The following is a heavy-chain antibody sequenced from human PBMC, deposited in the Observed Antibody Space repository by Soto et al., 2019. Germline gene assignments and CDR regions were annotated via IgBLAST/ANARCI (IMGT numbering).Heavy chain of an antibody. CDR2: VNPIVSMS. D-gene: IGHD3-10*01. CDR3: ASSYGSGYRDFDY. J-gene: IGHJ4*02. Sequence: QVQLVQSGAEVKRPGSSVKVSCKASGDTFNFYSINWVRQAPGLGLEWMGRVNPIVSMSNYAQKFQGRVTTNADTSTSTAYMELSSLRSEDTAIYYCASSYGSGYRDFDYWGQGALVTVSS. V-gene: IGHV1-69*02. CDR1: GDTFNFYS.